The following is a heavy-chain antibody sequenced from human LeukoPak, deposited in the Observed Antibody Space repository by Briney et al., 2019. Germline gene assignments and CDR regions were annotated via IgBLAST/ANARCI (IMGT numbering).Heavy chain of an antibody. CDR1: GGSFSGYY. V-gene: IGHV4-34*01. CDR3: ARLSWEFELYYYYYMDV. D-gene: IGHD1-26*01. Sequence: PSETLSLTCAVYGGSFSGYYWSWIRQPPGKGLEWIGEINHSGSTNYNPSLKSRVTISVDTSKNQFSLKLSSVTAADTAVYYCARLSWEFELYYYYYMDVWGKGTTVTVSS. J-gene: IGHJ6*03. CDR2: INHSGST.